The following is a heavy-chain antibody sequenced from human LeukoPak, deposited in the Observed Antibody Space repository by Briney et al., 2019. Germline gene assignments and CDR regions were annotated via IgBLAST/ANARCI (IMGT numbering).Heavy chain of an antibody. CDR1: GYTFTSYY. D-gene: IGHD3-22*01. J-gene: IGHJ3*02. CDR3: ARELRRYDSSGDPSGGPAFDI. Sequence: ASVKVSCKASGYTFTSYYMHWVRQAPGQGLEWMGIINPSGGSTSYAQKFQGRVTMTRDMSTSTVYMELSSLRSEDTAVYYCARELRRYDSSGDPSGGPAFDIWGQGTMVTVSS. CDR2: INPSGGST. V-gene: IGHV1-46*01.